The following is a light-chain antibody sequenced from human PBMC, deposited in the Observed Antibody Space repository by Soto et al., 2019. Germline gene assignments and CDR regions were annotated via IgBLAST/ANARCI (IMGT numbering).Light chain of an antibody. Sequence: QSVLTQPPSVSGAPGQRVTISCTGSSSNIGAGYDVHWYQQPPGTAPKLLIYGNSNRPSGVPDRFSGSKSGTSASLAITGLQAEDEADYYCQSYDSSLKVFGTGTKVTVL. J-gene: IGLJ1*01. V-gene: IGLV1-40*01. CDR3: QSYDSSLKV. CDR1: SSNIGAGYD. CDR2: GNS.